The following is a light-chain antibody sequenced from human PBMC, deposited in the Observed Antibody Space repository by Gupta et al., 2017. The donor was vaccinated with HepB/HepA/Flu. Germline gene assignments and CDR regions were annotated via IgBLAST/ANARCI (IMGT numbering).Light chain of an antibody. CDR1: GANIGSYA. CDR2: SNN. J-gene: IGLJ3*02. CDR3: SSWDDSLSGHVL. Sequence: QPVLPQPPSASGTPVPTITISCSGIGANIGSYAVSWYQQLPGTAPKLLMHSNNQRPSGVPDRFSFSKSGTDDSRAISWLESEDEADYYCSSWDDSLSGHVLFGGGTKLTVL. V-gene: IGLV1-44*01.